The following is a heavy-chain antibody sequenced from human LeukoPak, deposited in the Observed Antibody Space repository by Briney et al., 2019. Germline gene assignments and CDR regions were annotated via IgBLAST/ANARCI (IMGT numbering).Heavy chain of an antibody. V-gene: IGHV3-30-3*01. Sequence: GGSLRLSCAASGFTFSSYAMHWVRQAPGKGPEWVAVISYDGSNKYYADSVKGRFTISRDNSKNTLYLQMNSLRAEDTAVYYCARDRRPLWFFDYWGQGTLVTVSS. J-gene: IGHJ4*02. CDR3: ARDRRPLWFFDY. CDR1: GFTFSSYA. CDR2: ISYDGSNK. D-gene: IGHD3-10*01.